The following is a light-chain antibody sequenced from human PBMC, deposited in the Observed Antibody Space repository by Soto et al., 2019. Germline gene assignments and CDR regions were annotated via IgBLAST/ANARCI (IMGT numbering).Light chain of an antibody. CDR2: GAS. CDR1: QSVDGY. CDR3: QQYHKWPPIT. V-gene: IGKV3-15*01. J-gene: IGKJ5*01. Sequence: EVVMTQSPATLSVSLGESATLSCRAIQSVDGYLAWYQQKPGQAPRLLIYGASTRATGVTARFRGGGSGTEFTLTISSLKSEDYAVYYCQQYHKWPPITFGQGTRMEIK.